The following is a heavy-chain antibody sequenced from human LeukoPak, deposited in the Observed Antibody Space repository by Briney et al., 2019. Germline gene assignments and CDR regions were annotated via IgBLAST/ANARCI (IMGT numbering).Heavy chain of an antibody. V-gene: IGHV4-59*01. CDR1: GGSISSYY. CDR3: ARDPGVTGVSQHWHFDL. CDR2: FFYSGST. Sequence: PSETPSLTCTVSGGSISSYYWSWIRQPPGKGLEWIGYFFYSGSTNYNPSLKSRLTISADTSKNQFSLRLNSVTAADTAVYYCARDPGVTGVSQHWHFDLWGRGTLVTVSS. D-gene: IGHD3-10*01. J-gene: IGHJ2*01.